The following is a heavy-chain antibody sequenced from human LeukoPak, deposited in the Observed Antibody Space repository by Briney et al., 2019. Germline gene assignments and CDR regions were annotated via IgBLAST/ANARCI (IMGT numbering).Heavy chain of an antibody. D-gene: IGHD3-9*01. CDR1: GYTFTGYY. CDR3: ARGFFHWLIEGRGDYYMDV. Sequence: GASVTVSCKASGYTFTGYYMHWVRQAPGQGLEWMGWINPNSGGTNYAQKFQGRVTMTRDTSISTAYMELSRLRSDDTAVYYCARGFFHWLIEGRGDYYMDVWGKGTTVTVSS. V-gene: IGHV1-2*02. CDR2: INPNSGGT. J-gene: IGHJ6*03.